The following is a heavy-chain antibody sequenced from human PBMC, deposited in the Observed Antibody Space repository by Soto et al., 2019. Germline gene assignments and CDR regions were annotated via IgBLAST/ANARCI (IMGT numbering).Heavy chain of an antibody. Sequence: PGGSLRLSCAASGFTFSSYEMSWVRQAPGKGLEWVAVISYDGSNKYYADSVKGRFTISRDNSKNTLYLQMNSLRAEDTAVYYCAKGSPPVLRYFDWWGQGTLVTVSS. CDR3: AKGSPPVLRYFDW. V-gene: IGHV3-30*18. CDR2: ISYDGSNK. CDR1: GFTFSSYE. D-gene: IGHD3-9*01. J-gene: IGHJ4*02.